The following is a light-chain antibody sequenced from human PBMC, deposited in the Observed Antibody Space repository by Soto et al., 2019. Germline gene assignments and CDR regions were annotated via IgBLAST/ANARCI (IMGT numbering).Light chain of an antibody. CDR1: QSVSFN. J-gene: IGKJ1*01. V-gene: IGKV3-15*01. Sequence: EIVMTQSPATLSVSPGERVTLSCRASQSVSFNLVWYQQKPGQAPRLLIYGASTRATGIPARFSGSGSGTEFTLTISSLQSEDFAVYYCQQYNNWPVTFGQGTKVDIK. CDR2: GAS. CDR3: QQYNNWPVT.